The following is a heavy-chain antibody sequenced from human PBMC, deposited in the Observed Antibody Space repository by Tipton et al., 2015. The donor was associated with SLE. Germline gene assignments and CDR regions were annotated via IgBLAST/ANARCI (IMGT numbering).Heavy chain of an antibody. Sequence: SLRLSCAASGFTFSSYAMSWVRQAPGKGLEWVSAISGSGGSTYYADSVKGRFTISRDNSKNTLYLQMNSLRAEDTAVYYCAKDLLGYCSSTSCHGGYWFDPWGQGTLVTVSS. CDR3: AKDLLGYCSSTSCHGGYWFDP. V-gene: IGHV3-23*01. J-gene: IGHJ5*02. D-gene: IGHD2-2*01. CDR1: GFTFSSYA. CDR2: ISGSGGST.